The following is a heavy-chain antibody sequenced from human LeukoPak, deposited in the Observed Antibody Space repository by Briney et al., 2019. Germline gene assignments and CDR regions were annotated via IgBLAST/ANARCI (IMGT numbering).Heavy chain of an antibody. CDR1: GFTFSSFW. D-gene: IGHD3-10*01. V-gene: IGHV3-74*01. J-gene: IGHJ4*02. CDR2: INADGSST. CDR3: AREYYASGDY. Sequence: GGSLRLSCAASGFTFSSFWMHWVRQAPGRGLQWVSRINADGSSTGHADSVKGRLTISRDNAKNTLYLQINSLRAEDTAVYYCAREYYASGDYWGQGTLVTVSS.